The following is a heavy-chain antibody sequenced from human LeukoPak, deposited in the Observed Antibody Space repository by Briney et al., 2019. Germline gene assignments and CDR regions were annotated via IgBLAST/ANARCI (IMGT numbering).Heavy chain of an antibody. CDR2: INPNSGGT. CDR1: GYTFTGYY. D-gene: IGHD2-15*01. V-gene: IGHV1-2*02. J-gene: IGHJ1*01. Sequence: ASVKVSCKASGYTFTGYYMHWVRQAPGQGLEWMGWINPNSGGTNYAQKFQGRVTMTTDTSTSTAYMELRSLRSDDTAVYYCARDARDYCSGGSCYLFSYFQHWGQGTLVTVSS. CDR3: ARDARDYCSGGSCYLFSYFQH.